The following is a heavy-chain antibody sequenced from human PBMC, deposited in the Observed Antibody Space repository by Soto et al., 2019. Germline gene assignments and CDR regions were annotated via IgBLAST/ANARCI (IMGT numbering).Heavy chain of an antibody. Sequence: QLQLQESGPGLVKPSETLSLTCTVSGGSISSSSYYWGWIRQPPGKGLEWIGSIYYSGSTYYSPYLKSRVTISVDTSKNQFSLKLSSVTAADTAVYYCARHTPAISVSDHWGQGTLVTVSS. V-gene: IGHV4-39*01. CDR2: IYYSGST. D-gene: IGHD2-15*01. CDR3: ARHTPAISVSDH. CDR1: GGSISSSSYY. J-gene: IGHJ4*02.